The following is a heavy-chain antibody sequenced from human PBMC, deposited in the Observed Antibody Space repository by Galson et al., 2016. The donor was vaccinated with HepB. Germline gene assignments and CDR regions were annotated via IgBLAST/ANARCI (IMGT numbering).Heavy chain of an antibody. J-gene: IGHJ4*02. Sequence: SLRLSCAASGLIFSNYDFHWVRQAPGKGLEWVAVISTAGRTKFYAESVKGRATISRDNSRNTLYLEISSLTTEDAALYYCAPDFQLGIPDYFDYGGQGTLVAVSS. CDR1: GLIFSNYD. CDR3: APDFQLGIPDYFDY. V-gene: IGHV3-30-3*02. CDR2: ISTAGRTK. D-gene: IGHD1-14*01.